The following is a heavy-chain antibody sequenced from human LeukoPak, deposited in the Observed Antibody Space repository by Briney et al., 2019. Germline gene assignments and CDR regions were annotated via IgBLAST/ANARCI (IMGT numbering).Heavy chain of an antibody. V-gene: IGHV6-1*01. J-gene: IGHJ4*02. D-gene: IGHD7-27*01. CDR2: TYYRSKWFN. CDR1: GDSFSSNSAA. Sequence: SQTLSLTCAISGDSFSSNSAAWNWLRQSPSRGLEWLGRTYYRSKWFNDYAVSVKSRITINPDTSKNQFSLQLNSVTPEDTAVYYCARDAPGTGDDYFDYWGQGTLVTVSS. CDR3: ARDAPGTGDDYFDY.